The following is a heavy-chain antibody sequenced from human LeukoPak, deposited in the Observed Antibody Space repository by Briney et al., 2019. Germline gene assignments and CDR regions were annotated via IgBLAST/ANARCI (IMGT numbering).Heavy chain of an antibody. Sequence: ASVKVSCKASGYTFTNYYIHWVRQAPGQGLECMGIINPSGGSTSYAQKFQGRVTMTRDMSTSTVYMELSSLRSEDTAVYYRARGGVGATTYVWFDPWGQGTLVTVSS. CDR3: ARGGVGATTYVWFDP. V-gene: IGHV1-46*01. CDR1: GYTFTNYY. CDR2: INPSGGST. J-gene: IGHJ5*02. D-gene: IGHD1-26*01.